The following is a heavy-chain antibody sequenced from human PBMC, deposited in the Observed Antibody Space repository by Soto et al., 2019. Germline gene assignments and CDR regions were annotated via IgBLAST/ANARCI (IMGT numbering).Heavy chain of an antibody. CDR2: IYPGDSDT. D-gene: IGHD3-22*01. V-gene: IGHV5-51*01. CDR1: GYSFTSYW. CDR3: ARVFLWLPTEEDFDY. J-gene: IGHJ4*02. Sequence: GESLKISCKGSGYSFTSYWIGWVRQMPGKGLEWMGIIYPGDSDTRYSPSFQGQVTISADKSISTAYLQWSSLKASDTAMYYCARVFLWLPTEEDFDYWGQGTLVTVSS.